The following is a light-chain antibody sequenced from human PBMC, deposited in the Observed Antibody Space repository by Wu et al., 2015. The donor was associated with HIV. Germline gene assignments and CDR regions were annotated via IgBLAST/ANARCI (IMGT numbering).Light chain of an antibody. CDR1: QIVTSSN. J-gene: IGKJ1*01. CDR2: DAS. Sequence: SCRASQIVTSSNLAWYQQKPGQAPRLLIYDASSRATGIPDRFSGSGSGTDFTLTISRVEPEDFAVYFCQQYGSSPWTFGQGTKVEIK. V-gene: IGKV3-20*01. CDR3: QQYGSSPWT.